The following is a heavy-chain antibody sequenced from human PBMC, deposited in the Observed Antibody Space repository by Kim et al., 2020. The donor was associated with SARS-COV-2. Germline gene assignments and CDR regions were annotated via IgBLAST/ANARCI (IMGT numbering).Heavy chain of an antibody. D-gene: IGHD3-16*01. CDR2: INHSGST. V-gene: IGHV4-34*01. J-gene: IGHJ2*01. Sequence: SETLSLTCAVYSGSLSGYYCSWIRQPPGKGLEWIGEINHSGSTNYNPSLKSRVTISVDTSKNQFSLKLSSVTAADTAVYYCARGVGLPPNWYFDLWGRGTLVTVSS. CDR1: SGSLSGYY. CDR3: ARGVGLPPNWYFDL.